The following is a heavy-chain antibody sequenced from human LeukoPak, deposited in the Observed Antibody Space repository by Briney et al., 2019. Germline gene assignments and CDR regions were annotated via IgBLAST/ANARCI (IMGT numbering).Heavy chain of an antibody. Sequence: GGSLRLSCAASGFTFSSYGMHRVRQAPGKGLEWVAVIWYDGSNKYYADSVKGRFTISRDNSKNTLYLQMNSLRAEDTAVYYCARGDYYGSRGDYWGQGTLVTVSS. V-gene: IGHV3-33*01. CDR1: GFTFSSYG. CDR2: IWYDGSNK. J-gene: IGHJ4*02. CDR3: ARGDYYGSRGDY. D-gene: IGHD3-10*01.